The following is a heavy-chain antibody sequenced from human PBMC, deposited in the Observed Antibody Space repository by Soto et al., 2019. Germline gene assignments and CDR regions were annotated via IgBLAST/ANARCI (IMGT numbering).Heavy chain of an antibody. D-gene: IGHD1-26*01. CDR2: IGPESGAT. J-gene: IGHJ4*02. CDR3: GRGRSGQIVVFY. V-gene: IGHV1-2*02. CDR1: GYTFTGHY. Sequence: ASVKVSCKASGYTFTGHYIHWVRQAPEQGPEWMGEIGPESGATRYAQKFQGRVTMTRDTSITTVYMELKNLSPDDTAGYYCGRGRSGQIVVFYWGQGAPATVSS.